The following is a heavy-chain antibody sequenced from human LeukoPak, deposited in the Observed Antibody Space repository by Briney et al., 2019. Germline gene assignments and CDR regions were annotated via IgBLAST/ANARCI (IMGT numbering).Heavy chain of an antibody. CDR2: IIPILGIA. D-gene: IGHD3-16*02. Sequence: SVKVSCKASGGTFSSYAISWVRQAPGQGLEWMGRIIPILGIANYAQKFQGRVTITADKSTSTACMELSSLRSEDTAVYYCARDIFGSYRFDPWGQGTLVTVSS. CDR1: GGTFSSYA. V-gene: IGHV1-69*04. J-gene: IGHJ5*02. CDR3: ARDIFGSYRFDP.